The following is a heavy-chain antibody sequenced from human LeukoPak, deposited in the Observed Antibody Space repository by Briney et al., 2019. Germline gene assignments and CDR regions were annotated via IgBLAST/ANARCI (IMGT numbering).Heavy chain of an antibody. V-gene: IGHV3-33*01. CDR3: ATGVTSDPYLFNSYLFNY. Sequence: AGGSLRLSCAASGLTFSRCAMHCVRQAPGKGLEWVAVILSDGSNKYYADSVKGRFTISRDNSKDTLYLQMNSLRAEDTAVYYCATGVTSDPYLFNSYLFNYWGQGTLVTVSS. CDR2: ILSDGSNK. CDR1: GLTFSRCA. D-gene: IGHD4-23*01. J-gene: IGHJ4*02.